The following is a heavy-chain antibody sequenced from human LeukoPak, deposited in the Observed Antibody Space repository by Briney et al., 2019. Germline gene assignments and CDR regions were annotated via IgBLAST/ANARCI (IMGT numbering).Heavy chain of an antibody. V-gene: IGHV3-49*04. J-gene: IGHJ3*02. CDR3: TRVGSYHDAFDI. CDR2: IRSKAYGGTT. Sequence: GGSLRLSCAASGFTFSSYWMSWVRQAPGKGLEWVGFIRSKAYGGTTEYAASVKGRFTISRDDSKSIAYLQMSSLKTEDTAVYYCTRVGSYHDAFDIWGQGTMVTVSS. D-gene: IGHD5-18*01. CDR1: GFTFSSYW.